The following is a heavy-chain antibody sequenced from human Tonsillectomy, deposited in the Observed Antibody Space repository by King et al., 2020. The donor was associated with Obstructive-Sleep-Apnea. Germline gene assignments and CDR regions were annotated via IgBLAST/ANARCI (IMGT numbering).Heavy chain of an antibody. CDR2: IYSGGTT. J-gene: IGHJ3*01. D-gene: IGHD2-8*01. CDR1: EVTGRSNY. V-gene: IGHV3-66*01. Sequence: DVQLVESGGGLVQPGGSLRLSCSVSEVTGRSNYMSWVRQAPGKGLEWGSVIYSGGTTYYADSVKGRFTMSKDNSENTVYLQMNSVRAEETAVYYCARGGGGLIIADAFDVWGQGTMVIVSS. CDR3: ARGGGGLIIADAFDV.